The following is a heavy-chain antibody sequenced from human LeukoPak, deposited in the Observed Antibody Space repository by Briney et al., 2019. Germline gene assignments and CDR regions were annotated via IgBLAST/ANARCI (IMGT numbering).Heavy chain of an antibody. V-gene: IGHV3-30*04. CDR1: GFTFSSYA. CDR3: ARDRQAAGIFDDY. Sequence: GRSLRLSCAASGFTFSSYAMHWVRQAPGKVLEWVAVISYDGSNKYYADSVKGRFTISRDNSKNTLYLQMNSLRAEDTAVYYCARDRQAAGIFDDYWGQGTLVTVSS. J-gene: IGHJ4*02. D-gene: IGHD6-13*01. CDR2: ISYDGSNK.